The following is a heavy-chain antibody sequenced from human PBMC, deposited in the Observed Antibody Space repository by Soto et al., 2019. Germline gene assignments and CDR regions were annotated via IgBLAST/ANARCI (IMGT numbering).Heavy chain of an antibody. J-gene: IGHJ4*02. CDR3: TRFETDFWSAYKNDY. CDR1: GFTFGDYA. CDR2: IRSKAYGGTT. D-gene: IGHD3-3*01. Sequence: GGSLRLSCTASGFTFGDYAMSWFRQAPGKGLEWVGFIRSKAYGGTTEYAASVKGRFTISRDDSKSIAYLQMNSLKTEDTAVYYCTRFETDFWSAYKNDYWGQGTLLTVSS. V-gene: IGHV3-49*03.